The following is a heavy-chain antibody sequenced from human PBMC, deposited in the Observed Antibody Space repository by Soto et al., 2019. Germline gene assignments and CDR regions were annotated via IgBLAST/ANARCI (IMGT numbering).Heavy chain of an antibody. J-gene: IGHJ6*02. CDR2: IIPIFDIT. CDR1: GGTFRSYS. V-gene: IGHV1-69*01. D-gene: IGHD3-22*01. Sequence: QVQLVQSGAEVKKPGSSVKVSCKASGGTFRSYSISWVRQAPGQGLEWMGGIIPIFDITNYAQKFQGRVTITADESTRTAYMELSSLGSDETAVYYCARPDEGGYSSKHHYYYALDVWGQGTTVTV. CDR3: ARPDEGGYSSKHHYYYALDV.